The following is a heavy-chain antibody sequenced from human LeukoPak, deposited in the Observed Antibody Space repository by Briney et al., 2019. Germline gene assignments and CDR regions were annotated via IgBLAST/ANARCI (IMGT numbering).Heavy chain of an antibody. J-gene: IGHJ5*02. Sequence: GASVKVSCKASGYTFTSYGISWVRQAPGQGLEWMGWISAYNGNTIYAQKFQGRVTMTEDTSTDTAYMELSSLRSEDTAVYYCATAEWLVRWFDPWGQGTLVTVSS. D-gene: IGHD6-19*01. CDR3: ATAEWLVRWFDP. CDR1: GYTFTSYG. V-gene: IGHV1-18*01. CDR2: ISAYNGNT.